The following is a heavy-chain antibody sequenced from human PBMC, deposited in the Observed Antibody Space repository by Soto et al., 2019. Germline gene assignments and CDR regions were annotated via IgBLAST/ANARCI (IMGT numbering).Heavy chain of an antibody. V-gene: IGHV4-30-2*01. J-gene: IGHJ5*02. CDR3: ARGVRDNVVVVVAATPFGGWFDP. D-gene: IGHD2-15*01. Sequence: SETLSLTCAVSGGSISSGGYSWSWIRQPPGKGLEWIGYIYHSGSTYYNPSLKSRVTISVDRSKNQFSLKLSSVTAADTAVYYCARGVRDNVVVVVAATPFGGWFDPWGQGTLVTVSS. CDR1: GGSISSGGYS. CDR2: IYHSGST.